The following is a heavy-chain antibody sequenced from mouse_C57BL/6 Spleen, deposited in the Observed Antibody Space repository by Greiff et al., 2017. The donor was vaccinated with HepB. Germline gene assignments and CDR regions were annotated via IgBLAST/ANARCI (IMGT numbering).Heavy chain of an antibody. V-gene: IGHV1-82*01. CDR1: GYAFSSSW. D-gene: IGHD2-10*01. CDR2: IYPGDGDT. Sequence: VKLMESGPELVKPGASVKISCKASGYAFSSSWMNWVKQRPGKGLEWIGRIYPGDGDTNYNGKFKGKATLTADKSSSTAYMQLSSLTSEDSAVYFCARGALLSYAMDYWGQGTSVTVSS. CDR3: ARGALLSYAMDY. J-gene: IGHJ4*01.